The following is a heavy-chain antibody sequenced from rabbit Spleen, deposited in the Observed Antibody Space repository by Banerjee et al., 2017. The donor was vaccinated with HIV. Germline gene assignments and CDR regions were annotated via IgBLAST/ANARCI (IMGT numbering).Heavy chain of an antibody. Sequence: QLKESGGGLVQPGGSLKLSCKASGFTLSSYYMNWVRQAPGKGLEWIGYIDPVFGITYYANWVNGRCSISRENAQNTVFLQMTSLTAADTATYFCVRDLGYDDYSEKGYFNLWGPGTLVTVS. V-gene: IGHV1S7*01. CDR1: GFTLSSYY. CDR2: IDPVFGIT. CDR3: VRDLGYDDYSEKGYFNL. D-gene: IGHD2-1*01. J-gene: IGHJ4*01.